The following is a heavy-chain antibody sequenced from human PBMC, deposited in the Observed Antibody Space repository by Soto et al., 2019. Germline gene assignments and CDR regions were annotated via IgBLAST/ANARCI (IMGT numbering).Heavy chain of an antibody. Sequence: GGSLRLSCAASGFTFSSYWMSWVRQAPGKGLEWVANIKQDGSEKYYVDSVKGRFTISRDNAKNSLYLQMNSLRAEDTAVYYCAKLRYSGGTGYFDYWGQGTLVTVSS. J-gene: IGHJ4*02. CDR1: GFTFSSYW. D-gene: IGHD1-26*01. CDR2: IKQDGSEK. V-gene: IGHV3-7*02. CDR3: AKLRYSGGTGYFDY.